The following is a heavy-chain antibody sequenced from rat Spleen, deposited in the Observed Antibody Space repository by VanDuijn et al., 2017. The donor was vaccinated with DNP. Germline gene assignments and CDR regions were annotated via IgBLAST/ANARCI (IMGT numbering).Heavy chain of an antibody. CDR2: ISTDGGNI. V-gene: IGHV5-25*01. CDR1: GFTFSDYN. CDR3: AGSGY. Sequence: EVLLVESDGGLVQPGRSLKLSCAASGFTFSDYNMAWVRQAPTKGLEWVTSISTDGGNIYYRDSVKGRFTISRDNAKSTLYLQMDSLRSEDTATYYCAGSGYWGQGVMVTVSS. J-gene: IGHJ2*01.